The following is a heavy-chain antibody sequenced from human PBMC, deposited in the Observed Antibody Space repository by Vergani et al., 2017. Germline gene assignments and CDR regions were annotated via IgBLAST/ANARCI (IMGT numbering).Heavy chain of an antibody. CDR2: ITYDGTQK. CDR1: GFTSSYYG. CDR3: VRVPLIRRGSGNYGINNFHGMDV. D-gene: IGHD3-10*01. V-gene: IGHV3-30*03. Sequence: QVHLVESGGGVVQPGRSLRLSCVVSGFTSSYYGMHWVRQAPGKGLEWVAVITYDGTQKYYADSVKGRFTISRDNSKSTIYLQMNSLRAEDTAVYFCVRVPLIRRGSGNYGINNFHGMDVWGQGTTVIVSS. J-gene: IGHJ6*02.